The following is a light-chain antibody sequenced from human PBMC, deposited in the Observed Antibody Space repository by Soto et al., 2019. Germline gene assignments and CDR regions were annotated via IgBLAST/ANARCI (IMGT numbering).Light chain of an antibody. Sequence: QTVVTQEPSFSVSPGGTVTLTCGLSSGSVSTTYYPSWYQQTPGQAPRTLIYSTNTRSSGVPDRFSGSILGIKAALTITGAQADDESDYYCVLYMGSGISIFGGGTQLTVL. J-gene: IGLJ2*01. CDR1: SGSVSTTYY. V-gene: IGLV8-61*01. CDR3: VLYMGSGISI. CDR2: STN.